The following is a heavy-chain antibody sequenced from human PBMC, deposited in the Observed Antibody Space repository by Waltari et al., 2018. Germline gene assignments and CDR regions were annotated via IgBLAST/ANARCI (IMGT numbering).Heavy chain of an antibody. CDR3: ARVFGVPSTIPYYFDY. J-gene: IGHJ4*02. CDR2: ITGTSVYK. CDR1: GFTFSRTA. D-gene: IGHD3-3*01. Sequence: EVQLLESGGGLVQPGGSLRLSCTASGFTFSRTAMIWVRQAPGKGLEWVSGITGTSVYKYYADSVKGRFTISRDNSKNTLYLQMNSLRAEDTAIYYCARVFGVPSTIPYYFDYWGQGTQVTVSS. V-gene: IGHV3-23*01.